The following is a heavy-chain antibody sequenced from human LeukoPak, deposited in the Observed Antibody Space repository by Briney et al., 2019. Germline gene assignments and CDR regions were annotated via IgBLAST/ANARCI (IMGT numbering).Heavy chain of an antibody. V-gene: IGHV1-69*04. CDR2: IIPILGIA. CDR1: GGTFSSYT. J-gene: IGHJ5*02. D-gene: IGHD2-15*01. Sequence: SVNVSCKASGGTFSSYTISWVRQAPGQGLEWMGRIIPILGIANYAQKFQGRVTITADKSTSTAYMELSSLRSEDTAVYYCARDAYCSGGSCYGNNWFDPWGQGTLVTVSS. CDR3: ARDAYCSGGSCYGNNWFDP.